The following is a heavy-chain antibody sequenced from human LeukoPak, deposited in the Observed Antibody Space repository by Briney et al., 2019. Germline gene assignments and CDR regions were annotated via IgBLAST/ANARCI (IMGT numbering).Heavy chain of an antibody. CDR3: ARDTTAAFFFDY. V-gene: IGHV4-59*01. Sequence: PSETLSLTCTVSGGSISSYCWSWIRQPPGKGLEWIGYIYYSGSTNYNPSLKSRVTISVDTSKNQFSLKLSSVTAADTAVYYCARDTTAAFFFDYWGQGTLVTVSS. CDR2: IYYSGST. D-gene: IGHD1-14*01. CDR1: GGSISSYC. J-gene: IGHJ4*02.